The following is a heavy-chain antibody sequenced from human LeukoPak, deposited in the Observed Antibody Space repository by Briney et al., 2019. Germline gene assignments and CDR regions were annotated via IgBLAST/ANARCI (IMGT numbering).Heavy chain of an antibody. D-gene: IGHD5-18*01. Sequence: SETLSLTCTVSGGSISSGDYYWSWIRQPPGKGLEWIGYIYYSGSTYYNPSLKSRVTISVDTSKNQFSLKLSSVTAADTAVYYCARKAGGGYSYGAVDYWGQGTLVTVSS. V-gene: IGHV4-30-4*01. J-gene: IGHJ4*02. CDR1: GGSISSGDYY. CDR2: IYYSGST. CDR3: ARKAGGGYSYGAVDY.